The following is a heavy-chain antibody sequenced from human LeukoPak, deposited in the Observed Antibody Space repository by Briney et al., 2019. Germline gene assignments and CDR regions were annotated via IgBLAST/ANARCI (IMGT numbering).Heavy chain of an antibody. J-gene: IGHJ5*02. Sequence: SETLSLTCTVSGGSISSYYWSWIRQPPGKGLEWIGYIYYSGSTNYNPSLKSRVTIPVDTSKNQFSLKLSSVTAADTAVYYCARDLTRRNWFDPWGQGTLVTVSS. CDR2: IYYSGST. CDR1: GGSISSYY. V-gene: IGHV4-59*01. CDR3: ARDLTRRNWFDP.